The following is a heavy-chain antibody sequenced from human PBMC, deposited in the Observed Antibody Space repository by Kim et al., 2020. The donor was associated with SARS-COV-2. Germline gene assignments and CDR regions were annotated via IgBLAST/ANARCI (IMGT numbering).Heavy chain of an antibody. D-gene: IGHD3-16*01. CDR1: GFIFRDYS. CDR3: SRDSYGIQPPRTFDY. Sequence: GGSLRLSCTASGFIFRDYSMSWFRQAPGKGLEWVGFIAGKTFGDKIEYAASVKGRFTISRDDSNSIAYLQMDSMKTEDTAVYYCSRDSYGIQPPRTFDYWGQGTLVTVSS. V-gene: IGHV3-49*03. J-gene: IGHJ4*02. CDR2: IAGKTFGDKI.